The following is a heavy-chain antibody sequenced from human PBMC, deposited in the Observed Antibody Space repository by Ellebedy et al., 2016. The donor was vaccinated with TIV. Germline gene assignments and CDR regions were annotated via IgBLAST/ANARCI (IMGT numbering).Heavy chain of an antibody. J-gene: IGHJ4*02. CDR3: ARGLSDYGDFKLDS. CDR2: IKQDGTEE. D-gene: IGHD4-17*01. CDR1: GFTFPTYW. Sequence: LSLTCAASGFTFPTYWMNWVRQAPGKGLEWVANIKQDGTEENYVDSVRGRFTISRDNTKNTLSLYMSSLRDEDTAFYYCARGLSDYGDFKLDSWGQGTLVTVSS. V-gene: IGHV3-7*03.